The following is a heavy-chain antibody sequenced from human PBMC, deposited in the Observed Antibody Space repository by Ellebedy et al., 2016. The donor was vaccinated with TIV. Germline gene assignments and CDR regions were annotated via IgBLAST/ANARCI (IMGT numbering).Heavy chain of an antibody. Sequence: MPSETLSLTCAISGDSVSSKSAAWTWLRQSPWRGLECLGRTYYRSKCYNEYAVSVESRITINSDTSKNQFSLQLSSVTPEDTAIYYCAREIRAYDSWGQGTLVTVSS. CDR1: GDSVSSKSAA. CDR2: TYYRSKCYN. V-gene: IGHV6-1*01. J-gene: IGHJ4*02. CDR3: AREIRAYDS.